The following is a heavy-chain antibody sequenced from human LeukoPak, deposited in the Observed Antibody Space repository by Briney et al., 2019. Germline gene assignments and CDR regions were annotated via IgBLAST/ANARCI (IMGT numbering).Heavy chain of an antibody. D-gene: IGHD3-22*01. J-gene: IGHJ4*02. CDR3: ARGELGDRSGFSFFDY. Sequence: SVKVSCKAPRGTFDGYGISWVRQAPGQGLEWMGGVMAIFGRVKYGQKFQGRATITTDASTSTAYMELSSLTSEDTGVYYCARGELGDRSGFSFFDYWGQGTLVTVSS. CDR2: VMAIFGRV. CDR1: RGTFDGYG. V-gene: IGHV1-69*05.